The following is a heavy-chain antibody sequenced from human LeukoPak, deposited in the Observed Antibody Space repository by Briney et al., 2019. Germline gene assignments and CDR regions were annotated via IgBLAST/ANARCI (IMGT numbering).Heavy chain of an antibody. Sequence: GGSLRLSRAASGFTFSSYSINWVRQAPGKGLEWVSSISSGSGYIYYADSVKGRFTISRDDAKNSLYLQMNSLRADDTAVYYCARDSSLYYDSSVGAFDIWGQGTMVTVSS. J-gene: IGHJ3*02. CDR2: ISSGSGYI. CDR3: ARDSSLYYDSSVGAFDI. V-gene: IGHV3-21*01. CDR1: GFTFSSYS. D-gene: IGHD3-22*01.